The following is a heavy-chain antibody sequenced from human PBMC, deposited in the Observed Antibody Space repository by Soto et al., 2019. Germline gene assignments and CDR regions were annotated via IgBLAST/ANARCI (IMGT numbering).Heavy chain of an antibody. CDR1: GLTFINYV. CDR3: AKDGAVMGFGYFDY. V-gene: IGHV3-23*01. Sequence: EVQLLESGGGLVRPGGSLRLSCAASGLTFINYVMRWVRQAPRKGPAWVSGISGRGGSPQYADSVKGRFTIARDNSKNALYLQMNILRAEDTAVYYCAKDGAVMGFGYFDYWGQGTLVTVSS. CDR2: ISGRGGSP. J-gene: IGHJ4*02. D-gene: IGHD3-16*01.